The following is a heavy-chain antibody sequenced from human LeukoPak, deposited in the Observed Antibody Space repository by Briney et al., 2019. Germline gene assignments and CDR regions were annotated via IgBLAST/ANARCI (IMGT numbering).Heavy chain of an antibody. CDR2: IYYSGST. J-gene: IGHJ3*02. Sequence: SETLSLTCTVSGGSISSSSYYWGWLRQPPGKGLEWIGSIYYSGSTHYNPSLKSRVTLSVDTSKNQFSLKLSSVTAADTVVYYCARWNYDFWSGASKGPFDIWGQGTMVTVSS. CDR3: ARWNYDFWSGASKGPFDI. D-gene: IGHD3-3*01. CDR1: GGSISSSSYY. V-gene: IGHV4-39*01.